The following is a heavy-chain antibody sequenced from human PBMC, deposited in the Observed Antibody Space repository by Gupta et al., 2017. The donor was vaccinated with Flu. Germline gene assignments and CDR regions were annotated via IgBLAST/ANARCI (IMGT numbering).Heavy chain of an antibody. CDR1: GFTFDDYG. V-gene: IGHV3-20*01. CDR3: ARGGVAAYFDH. Sequence: EVQLVESGGGVVRPGGSLRLSCAASGFTFDDYGMSWVRHAPGKGLEWVSGINWIGGSPGYADSVKGRFTISRDNAKKSLYLQMSNLRAEDTAFYHCARGGVAAYFDHWGQGTLVTVSS. CDR2: INWIGGSP. D-gene: IGHD6-19*01. J-gene: IGHJ4*02.